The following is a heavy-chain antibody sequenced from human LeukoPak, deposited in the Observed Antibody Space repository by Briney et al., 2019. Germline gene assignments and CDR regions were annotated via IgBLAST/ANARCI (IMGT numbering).Heavy chain of an antibody. J-gene: IGHJ6*02. CDR3: GRHVRNGWDHHYRSDV. V-gene: IGHV4-39*01. D-gene: IGHD1-26*01. CDR2: AYYTGEI. Sequence: SETLSLTCTVSGGSVASTGCYWGWIRQSPGKGLEWIGSAYYTGEIYSTPSLKSRLTISVDTSKNQFALTLTSVTAADTAVYYCGRHVRNGWDHHYRSDVWGQGTAVTVSS. CDR1: GGSVASTGCY.